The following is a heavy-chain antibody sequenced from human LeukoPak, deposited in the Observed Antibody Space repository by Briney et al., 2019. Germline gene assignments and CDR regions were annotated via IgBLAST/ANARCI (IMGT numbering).Heavy chain of an antibody. D-gene: IGHD3-9*01. CDR1: GFTFSSYD. J-gene: IGHJ4*02. CDR3: ASDLTRYCRWGFLDY. Sequence: PGGSLRLSCAASGFTFSSYDMHWVRQAPGKGLEWVTVIWYDGSNKYYADSVKGRFTISRDNSKNTLYLQMNSLRAEDTAVYYCASDLTRYCRWGFLDYWGQGTLVTVSS. CDR2: IWYDGSNK. V-gene: IGHV3-33*08.